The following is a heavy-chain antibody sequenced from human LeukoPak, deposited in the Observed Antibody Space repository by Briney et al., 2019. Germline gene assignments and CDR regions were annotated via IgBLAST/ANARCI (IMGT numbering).Heavy chain of an antibody. CDR3: ARGSYQTLSYYYMDV. CDR2: INPNSGGT. D-gene: IGHD2-2*01. Sequence: ASVKVSCKASGYTFTGYYMHWVRQAPGQGLEWMGWINPNSGGTNYAQKFQGRVTMTRDTSISTAYMELSRLRSDDTAVYYCARGSYQTLSYYYMDVWGKGTTVTVSS. CDR1: GYTFTGYY. J-gene: IGHJ6*03. V-gene: IGHV1-2*02.